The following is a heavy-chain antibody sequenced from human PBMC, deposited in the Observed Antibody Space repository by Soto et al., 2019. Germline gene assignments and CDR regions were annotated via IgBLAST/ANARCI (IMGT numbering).Heavy chain of an antibody. CDR2: IDPSDSYT. CDR1: GYSFTSYW. J-gene: IGHJ6*02. V-gene: IGHV5-10-1*01. Sequence: ESLKISCKGSGYSFTSYWISWVRQMPGKGLEWMGRIDPSDSYTNYSPSFQGHVTISADKSISTAYLQWGSLKASDTAMYYCARRCIAVAGSFCGMDVWGQGTTVTVSS. CDR3: ARRCIAVAGSFCGMDV. D-gene: IGHD6-19*01.